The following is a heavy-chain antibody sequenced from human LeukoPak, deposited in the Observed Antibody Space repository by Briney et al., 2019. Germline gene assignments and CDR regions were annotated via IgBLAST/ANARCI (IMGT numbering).Heavy chain of an antibody. CDR2: IRYDGTTE. CDR3: ARDRSGDFWSGYYLRGY. J-gene: IGHJ4*02. Sequence: PGGSLRLSCAASGFTFSSYGMHWVRQAPGNGLEWVAFIRYDGTTENHADSVKGRFTISRDNAKNSLYLQMNSLRAEDTAVYYCARDRSGDFWSGYYLRGYWGQGTLVTVSS. D-gene: IGHD3-3*01. V-gene: IGHV3-30*02. CDR1: GFTFSSYG.